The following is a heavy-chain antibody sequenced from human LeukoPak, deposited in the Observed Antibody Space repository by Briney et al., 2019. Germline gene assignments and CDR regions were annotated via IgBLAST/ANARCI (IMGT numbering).Heavy chain of an antibody. Sequence: SVKVSCKASGGTSSSYAISWVRQAPGQGLEWMGGIIPIFGTANYAQKFQGRVTITADESTSTAYMELSSLRSEDTAVYYCARAAEWLRFPRYYFDYWGQGTLVTVSS. CDR2: IIPIFGTA. CDR3: ARAAEWLRFPRYYFDY. D-gene: IGHD5-12*01. J-gene: IGHJ4*02. CDR1: GGTSSSYA. V-gene: IGHV1-69*13.